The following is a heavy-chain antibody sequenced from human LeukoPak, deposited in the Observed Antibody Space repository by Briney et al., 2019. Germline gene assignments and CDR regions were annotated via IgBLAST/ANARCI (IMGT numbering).Heavy chain of an antibody. CDR3: ARQSRTWWFDS. Sequence: GGSLRLSCAASGLTFSRYWMTWVRQAPGKGLEWVANIKQDGTEKYYVDSVKGRFTISRDNAKNSLYLQMNSLRAEDTAVYYCARQSRTWWFDSWGQGTLVTVSS. D-gene: IGHD2-2*01. V-gene: IGHV3-7*05. J-gene: IGHJ5*01. CDR1: GLTFSRYW. CDR2: IKQDGTEK.